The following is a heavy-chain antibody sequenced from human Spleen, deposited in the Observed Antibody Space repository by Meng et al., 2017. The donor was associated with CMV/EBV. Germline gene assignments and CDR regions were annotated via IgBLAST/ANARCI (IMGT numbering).Heavy chain of an antibody. CDR2: ISGSGGST. CDR1: GFTFSSYA. D-gene: IGHD3-10*01. CDR3: AKDLGFGESWLDYFDY. J-gene: IGHJ4*02. V-gene: IGHV3-23*01. Sequence: GESLKISCAASGFTFSSYAMSWVRQAPGKGLEWVSAISGSGGSTYYADSAKGRFTISRDNSKNTLYLQMNSLRAEDTAVYYCAKDLGFGESWLDYFDYWGQGTLVTVSS.